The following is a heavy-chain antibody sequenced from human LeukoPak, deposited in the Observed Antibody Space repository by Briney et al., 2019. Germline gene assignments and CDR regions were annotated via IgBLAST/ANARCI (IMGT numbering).Heavy chain of an antibody. Sequence: SETLSLTCAVYGGSFSGYYWSWIRQPPGKGLEWIGEINHSGSTNYNPSLKSRVTISVDTSKNQFSLKLSSVTAADTAVYYCARVSIAVAETKAYFDYWGQGTLVTVSS. CDR2: INHSGST. CDR1: GGSFSGYY. D-gene: IGHD6-19*01. V-gene: IGHV4-34*01. J-gene: IGHJ4*02. CDR3: ARVSIAVAETKAYFDY.